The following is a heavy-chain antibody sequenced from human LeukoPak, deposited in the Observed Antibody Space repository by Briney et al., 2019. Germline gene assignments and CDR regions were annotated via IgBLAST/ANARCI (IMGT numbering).Heavy chain of an antibody. J-gene: IGHJ4*02. CDR3: ARDPSNTSGRNLFFDY. CDR1: GYIFTKYG. V-gene: IGHV1-18*01. Sequence: ASVKVSRKASGYIFTKYGVSWVRQAPGQGLEWMAWISCYNGDTNYAQNFQGRVTLTTDTSTSTVFMELWNLNTDDTAVYYCARDPSNTSGRNLFFDYWGQGTLVTVSS. CDR2: ISCYNGDT. D-gene: IGHD6-19*01.